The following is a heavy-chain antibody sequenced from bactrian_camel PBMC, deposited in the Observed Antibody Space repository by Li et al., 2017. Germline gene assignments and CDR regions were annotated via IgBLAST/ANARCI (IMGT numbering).Heavy chain of an antibody. CDR2: ISSDGTV. J-gene: IGHJ4*01. CDR3: AADCRIQSRIY. Sequence: HVQLVESGGGIVQEGGSLRLLCTASGYTWSNYCMAWFRQPPGKERELVSSISSDGTVTYADSVKGRFTISQADAKKTLFLQMSTLYLQMDSLKTEDTAVYYCAADCRIQSRIYWGQGTQVTVS. CDR1: GYTWSNYC. V-gene: IGHV3S68*01.